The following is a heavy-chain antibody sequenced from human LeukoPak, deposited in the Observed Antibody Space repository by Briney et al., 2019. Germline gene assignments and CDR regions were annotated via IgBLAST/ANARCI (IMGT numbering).Heavy chain of an antibody. CDR3: ARANDYGDYRKWFDP. D-gene: IGHD4-17*01. J-gene: IGHJ5*02. Sequence: SETLSLTCTVSGAXVSSGSYYWSWIRQPPGKGLEWIGYIYFTGGTYYNPSLNSRVTISLDTSRNRFSLKLTSVTSADTAVYYCARANDYGDYRKWFDPWGQGTLVTVSS. V-gene: IGHV4-61*01. CDR2: IYFTGGT. CDR1: GAXVSSGSYY.